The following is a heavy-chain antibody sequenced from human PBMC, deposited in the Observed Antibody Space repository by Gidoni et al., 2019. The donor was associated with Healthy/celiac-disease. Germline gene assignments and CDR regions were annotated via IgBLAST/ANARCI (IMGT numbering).Heavy chain of an antibody. CDR3: AREERGGFGYYGDYEWADY. Sequence: SAYNGNTNYAQKLQGRVTMTTDTSTSTAYMELRSLRSDDTAVYYCAREERGGFGYYGDYEWADYWGQGTLVTVSS. V-gene: IGHV1-18*01. D-gene: IGHD4-17*01. J-gene: IGHJ4*02. CDR2: SAYNGNT.